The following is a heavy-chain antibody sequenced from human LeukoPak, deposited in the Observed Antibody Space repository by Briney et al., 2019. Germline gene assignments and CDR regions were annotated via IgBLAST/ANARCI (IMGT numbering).Heavy chain of an antibody. CDR2: MFSSHK. CDR3: AKVYVDTAMVSEYFQH. CDR1: GFTFSNYG. V-gene: IGHV3-33*06. Sequence: PGGSLRLSCAASGFTFSNYGMHWVRQAPDKGLEWVGVMFSSHKFYADSVRGRFTISRDNSKNTLYLQMNSLRAEDTAVYYCAKVYVDTAMVSEYFQHWGQGTLVTVSS. D-gene: IGHD5-18*01. J-gene: IGHJ1*01.